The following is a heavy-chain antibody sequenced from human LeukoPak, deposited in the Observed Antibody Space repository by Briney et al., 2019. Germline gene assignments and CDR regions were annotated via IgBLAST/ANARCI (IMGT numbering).Heavy chain of an antibody. J-gene: IGHJ4*02. CDR3: VRDGPAFLDFDY. CDR2: ISSSSSYI. CDR1: GFTFSSYS. V-gene: IGHV3-21*01. D-gene: IGHD2-2*01. Sequence: GGSLRLSCAAPGFTFSSYSMNWVRQAPGKGLEWVSSISSSSSYIYYADSVKGRFTISRDNAEKSLFLQMNSLRAEDTAVYYCVRDGPAFLDFDYWGQGTLVTVSS.